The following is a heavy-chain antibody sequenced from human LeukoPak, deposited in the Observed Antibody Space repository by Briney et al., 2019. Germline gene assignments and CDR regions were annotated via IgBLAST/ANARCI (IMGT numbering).Heavy chain of an antibody. CDR3: AKDRDIVVVVAGGMDV. Sequence: PGGSLRLSCAASGFTFSSYGMHWVRQAPGKGLEWVAVISYDGSNKYYADSVKGRFTISRDNSKNTLYLQMNSLRAEDTAVYYCAKDRDIVVVVAGGMDVWGQGTTVTVSS. CDR2: ISYDGSNK. V-gene: IGHV3-30*18. D-gene: IGHD2-15*01. CDR1: GFTFSSYG. J-gene: IGHJ6*02.